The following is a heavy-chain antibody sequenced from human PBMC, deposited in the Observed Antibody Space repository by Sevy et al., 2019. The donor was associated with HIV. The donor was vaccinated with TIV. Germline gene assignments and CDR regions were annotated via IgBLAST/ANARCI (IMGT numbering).Heavy chain of an antibody. V-gene: IGHV1-69*13. D-gene: IGHD3-3*01. CDR2: MIPIFGTA. CDR3: ARGTIFEGADY. J-gene: IGHJ4*02. CDR1: GGTFSSYA. Sequence: ASVKVSYKASGGTFSSYAISWVRQAPGQGLEWMGGMIPIFGTANYAQKFQGRVTITADESTSTAYMELSSLRSEDTAVYYCARGTIFEGADYWGQGTLVTVSS.